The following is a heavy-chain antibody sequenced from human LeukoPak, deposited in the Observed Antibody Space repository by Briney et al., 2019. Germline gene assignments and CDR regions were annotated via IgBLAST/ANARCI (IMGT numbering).Heavy chain of an antibody. CDR3: AKDRPCTTCSPSDY. Sequence: GGSLRLSCVASGFTFSSHEMNWVRQAPGKGLEWVSSISSNGVNTYYADSVKGRFTISRDNSKNTLYLQMNSLRAEDTAVFYCAKDRPCTTCSPSDYWGQGTLVTVSS. D-gene: IGHD2-2*01. CDR1: GFTFSSHE. V-gene: IGHV3-23*01. CDR2: ISSNGVNT. J-gene: IGHJ4*02.